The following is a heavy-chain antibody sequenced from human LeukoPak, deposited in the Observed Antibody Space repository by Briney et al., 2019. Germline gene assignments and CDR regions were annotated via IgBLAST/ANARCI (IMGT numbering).Heavy chain of an antibody. CDR2: ISDSGGTT. Sequence: PGGSLRLSCAASGFTVSSNYMSWVRQAPGKGLEWVSVISDSGGTTDYADSVKGRFIISRDNSKNTLYLQMNSLRAEDTAIYYCAKPMGASPHWSFDYWGQGTLATVSS. V-gene: IGHV3-23*01. D-gene: IGHD1-26*01. J-gene: IGHJ4*02. CDR3: AKPMGASPHWSFDY. CDR1: GFTVSSNY.